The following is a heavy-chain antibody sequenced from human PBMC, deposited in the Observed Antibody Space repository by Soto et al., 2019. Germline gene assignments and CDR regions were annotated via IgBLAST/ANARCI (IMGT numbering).Heavy chain of an antibody. D-gene: IGHD3-22*01. J-gene: IGHJ4*02. Sequence: GGSLRLSCAASGFTVSSNYMSWVRQAPGKGLEWVSVIYSGGSTYYADSVKGRFTISRDNSKNTLYLQMNSLRAEDTAVYYCASWIYYDSSGYDYWGQGTLVTVS. CDR2: IYSGGST. CDR3: ASWIYYDSSGYDY. V-gene: IGHV3-66*01. CDR1: GFTVSSNY.